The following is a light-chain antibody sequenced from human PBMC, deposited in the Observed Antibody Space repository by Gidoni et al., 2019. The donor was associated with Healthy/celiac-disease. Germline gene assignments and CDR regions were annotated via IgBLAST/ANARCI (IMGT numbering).Light chain of an antibody. V-gene: IGKV1-39*01. CDR2: AAS. CDR1: QSISSY. J-gene: IGKJ1*01. Sequence: DIQMTQSPSSMSAYVGDRVTITCRASQSISSYLNWYQQKPGKAPKLLIYAASSLQSGVPPRFSGSGSGTDFTLTISSLQPEDFATYYCQQSYSTGVTFGQGTKVEIK. CDR3: QQSYSTGVT.